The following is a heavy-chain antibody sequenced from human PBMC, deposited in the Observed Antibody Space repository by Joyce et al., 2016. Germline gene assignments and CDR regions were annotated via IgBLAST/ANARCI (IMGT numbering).Heavy chain of an antibody. Sequence: EVQLVESGGGLVQPGGSLGLSCVVSGSTFNNLWIHWVRQAPGKGLGWVAGIKDDGISTFYADSVKGRFTISRDDAKNTVYLQMNSLRAEDTALYYCAGVFDYWGQGTLVTVSS. J-gene: IGHJ4*02. CDR2: IKDDGIST. CDR1: GSTFNNLW. CDR3: AGVFDY. V-gene: IGHV3-74*01.